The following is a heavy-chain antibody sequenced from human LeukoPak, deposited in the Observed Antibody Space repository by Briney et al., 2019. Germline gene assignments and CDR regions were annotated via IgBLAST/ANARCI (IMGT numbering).Heavy chain of an antibody. J-gene: IGHJ6*03. CDR2: ISSSSSYI. D-gene: IGHD6-19*01. CDR1: GLTFNNYA. Sequence: KPGGSLRLSCAVSGLTFNNYAMSWVRQAPGKGLEWVSSISSSSSYIYYADSVKGRFTISRDNAKNSLYLQMNSLRAEDTAVYYCARVGRRGAVAGRPGYYYMDVWGKGTTVTVSS. CDR3: ARVGRRGAVAGRPGYYYMDV. V-gene: IGHV3-21*01.